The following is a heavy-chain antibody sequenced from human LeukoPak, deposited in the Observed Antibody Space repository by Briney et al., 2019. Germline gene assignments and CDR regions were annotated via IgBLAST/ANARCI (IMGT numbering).Heavy chain of an antibody. V-gene: IGHV3-23*01. D-gene: IGHD3-10*01. CDR3: VEGIFDY. J-gene: IGHJ4*02. Sequence: PGASLRLSCAASGVSGVTFSNYALNWVRQAPGKGLEWVSDISGSGHTTNYADSVKGRFSISRDNSKTTLYLQMSSLRVEDTAVYSCVEGIFDYWGQGTLVTVSS. CDR2: ISGSGHTT. CDR1: GVSGVTFSNYA.